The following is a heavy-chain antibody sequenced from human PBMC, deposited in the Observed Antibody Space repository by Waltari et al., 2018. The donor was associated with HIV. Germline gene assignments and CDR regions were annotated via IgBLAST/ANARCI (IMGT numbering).Heavy chain of an antibody. D-gene: IGHD3-22*01. CDR2: ISSSSSYI. CDR1: GFTFSRYS. Sequence: EVQLVESGGGLVKPGGSLRLSCAASGFTFSRYSMNRVREAPGKGLEWVSSISSSSSYIYYADSVKGRFTISRDNAKNSLYLQMNSLRAEDTAVYYCARDSGPYYYDSSGYASFDYWGQGTLVTVSS. V-gene: IGHV3-21*01. J-gene: IGHJ4*02. CDR3: ARDSGPYYYDSSGYASFDY.